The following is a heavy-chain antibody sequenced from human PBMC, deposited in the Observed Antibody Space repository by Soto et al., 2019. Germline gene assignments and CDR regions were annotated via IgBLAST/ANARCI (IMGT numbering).Heavy chain of an antibody. Sequence: GGSLRLSCAASGFTFSSYGMHWVRQAPGKGLEWVAVISYDGSNKYYADSVKGRFTISRDNSKNTLYLQMNSLRAEDTAVYYCANSTRMEWDDYYYYYGMDVWGQGTTVTVSS. CDR2: ISYDGSNK. J-gene: IGHJ6*02. V-gene: IGHV3-30*18. CDR1: GFTFSSYG. CDR3: ANSTRMEWDDYYYYYGMDV. D-gene: IGHD3-3*01.